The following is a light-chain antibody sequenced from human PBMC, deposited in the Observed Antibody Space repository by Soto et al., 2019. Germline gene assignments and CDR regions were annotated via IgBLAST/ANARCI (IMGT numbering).Light chain of an antibody. CDR2: DAS. J-gene: IGKJ5*01. V-gene: IGKV1-5*01. CDR3: KQYYRSSIT. Sequence: GDRVTITCRASQSLNNYLAWYQQKPGKAPKLLIYDASTLERGVPSRFSGTGSGTEFTLTIRSLQPDDFATYYCKQYYRSSITFGQGTRLEIK. CDR1: QSLNNY.